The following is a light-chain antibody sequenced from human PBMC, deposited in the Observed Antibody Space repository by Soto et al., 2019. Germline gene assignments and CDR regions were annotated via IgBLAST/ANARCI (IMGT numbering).Light chain of an antibody. CDR2: AAP. Sequence: DTQLTHSPSSLSASLGVRVTITCRASQDIKTYLAWYQQQPGKVPRLLIYAAPPLRSRVPSRFTGSGSGPDFTRTITSLQTEDVATYYCQKYKSAPWTFGPGTKEEIK. CDR3: QKYKSAPWT. J-gene: IGKJ1*01. V-gene: IGKV1-27*01. CDR1: QDIKTY.